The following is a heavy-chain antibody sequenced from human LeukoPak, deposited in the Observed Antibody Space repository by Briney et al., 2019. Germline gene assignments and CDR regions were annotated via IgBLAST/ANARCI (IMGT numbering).Heavy chain of an antibody. D-gene: IGHD6-19*01. Sequence: TSETLSLTCAVYGGSFSGYYWSWIRQPPGKGLEWIGEINHSGSTYYNPSLKSRVTISVDTSKNQFSLKLSSVTAADTAVYYCARVPLSGWYGPEDSDYWGQGTLVTVSS. CDR3: ARVPLSGWYGPEDSDY. J-gene: IGHJ4*02. CDR1: GGSFSGYY. V-gene: IGHV4-34*01. CDR2: INHSGST.